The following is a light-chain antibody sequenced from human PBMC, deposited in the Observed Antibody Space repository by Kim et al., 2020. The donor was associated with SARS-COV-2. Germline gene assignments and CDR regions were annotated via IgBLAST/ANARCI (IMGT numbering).Light chain of an antibody. Sequence: PGGTVTLNCESSTGTVTSGHYTYRFQQRPGQTPRTRIYDTNYKNSWTPARFSGSLLGGKAALTLSGAQPDDEADYYCLLSSGGVRVFGGGTQLTVL. CDR3: LLSSGGVRV. J-gene: IGLJ3*02. CDR2: DTN. CDR1: TGTVTSGHY. V-gene: IGLV7-46*01.